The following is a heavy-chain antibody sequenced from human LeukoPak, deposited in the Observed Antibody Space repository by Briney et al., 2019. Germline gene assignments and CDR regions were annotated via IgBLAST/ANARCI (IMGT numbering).Heavy chain of an antibody. CDR1: GFTFSSYA. V-gene: IGHV3-30-3*01. D-gene: IGHD6-19*01. CDR2: ISYDGSNK. J-gene: IGHJ4*02. CDR3: ANPGIAVAGTGY. Sequence: GRSLRLSCAASGFTFSSYAMHWVRQAPGKGLEWVADISYDGSNKYYADSVKGRFTISRDNSKNTLYLQMNSLRAEDTAVYYCANPGIAVAGTGYWGQGTLVTVSS.